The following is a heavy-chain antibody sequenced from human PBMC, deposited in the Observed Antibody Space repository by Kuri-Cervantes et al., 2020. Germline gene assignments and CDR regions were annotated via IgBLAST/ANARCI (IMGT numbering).Heavy chain of an antibody. D-gene: IGHD5-18*01. CDR1: GFTFSSYA. Sequence: GESLKISCAASGFTFSSYAMHWVRQAPGKGLEWVAVISYDGSNKYYADSVKGRFTISRDNSKNTLYLQMNSLRAEDTAVYYCAKDRGGSYGTDYYYYGMDVWGQGTTITVSS. V-gene: IGHV3-30*04. CDR2: ISYDGSNK. J-gene: IGHJ6*02. CDR3: AKDRGGSYGTDYYYYGMDV.